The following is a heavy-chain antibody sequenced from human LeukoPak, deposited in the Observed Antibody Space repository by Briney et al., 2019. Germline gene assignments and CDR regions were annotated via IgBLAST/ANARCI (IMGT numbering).Heavy chain of an antibody. Sequence: PGGSLRLSCVVSGFTFSSQAMSWVRQAPGKGLEWVVVISHDGSNINYADSVKGRFTISRDNSKNTLYLQMNSLRPEDTAVYYCAKVRVGTAHFDCWGQGTLVTVSS. V-gene: IGHV3-30*18. CDR2: ISHDGSNI. D-gene: IGHD2-15*01. J-gene: IGHJ4*02. CDR1: GFTFSSQA. CDR3: AKVRVGTAHFDC.